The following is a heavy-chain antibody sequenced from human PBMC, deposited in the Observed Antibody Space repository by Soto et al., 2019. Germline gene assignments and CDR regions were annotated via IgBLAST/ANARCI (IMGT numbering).Heavy chain of an antibody. CDR3: ARLVYDSSGYRPG. J-gene: IGHJ4*02. V-gene: IGHV4-30-2*01. CDR1: GDTIRTGAYS. CDR2: TYHSGNP. D-gene: IGHD3-22*01. Sequence: SETLSLTCGVSGDTIRTGAYSWAWIRQPPGKALEWIGHTYHSGNPYYNPSLKSRVIISVDRSKNQFSLKVSSVTAADTAVYYCARLVYDSSGYRPGWGQGTLVTVS.